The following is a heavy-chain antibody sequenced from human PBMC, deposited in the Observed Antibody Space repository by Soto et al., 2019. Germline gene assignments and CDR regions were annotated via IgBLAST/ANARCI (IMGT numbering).Heavy chain of an antibody. CDR1: GYSFTSYW. CDR2: IYPGDSDT. CDR3: ARKMRATRILNRGNWFDP. V-gene: IGHV5-51*01. D-gene: IGHD1-26*01. J-gene: IGHJ5*02. Sequence: EVQLVQSGAEVKKPGESLKISCKGSGYSFTSYWIGWVRQMPGKGLEWMGIIYPGDSDTRYSPSFQGQVTISADKSISTAYLQWSSLKASDTAMYYCARKMRATRILNRGNWFDPWGQGTLVTVSS.